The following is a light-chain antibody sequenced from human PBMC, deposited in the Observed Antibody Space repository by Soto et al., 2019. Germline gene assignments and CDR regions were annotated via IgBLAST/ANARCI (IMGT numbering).Light chain of an antibody. CDR3: HQYDSSPLT. V-gene: IGKV3-20*01. CDR1: QSVSSSY. J-gene: IGKJ4*01. Sequence: EIVLTQSPGTLSSSPGERATLSCRASQSVSSSYFAWYQQKPGQAPRLLIYGASSRATGLPERFSGSGSGTDFTLTISRLEPEDFAVYYCHQYDSSPLTFGGGTKVEIK. CDR2: GAS.